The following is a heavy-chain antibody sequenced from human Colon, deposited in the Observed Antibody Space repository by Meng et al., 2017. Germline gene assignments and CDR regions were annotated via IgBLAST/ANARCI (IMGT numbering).Heavy chain of an antibody. V-gene: IGHV3-23*04. CDR3: AKGGPFSYEQLDY. D-gene: IGHD3-3*01. J-gene: IGHJ4*02. Sequence: GQLVESGGGLVQPVGSLRLSCAASGFTFSDFAMSWVRQAPRKGLDWVSTISDSGGSTYYADSVKGRFTISRDNSKDTLYLQINSLGAEDTAVYYCAKGGPFSYEQLDYWGQGTLVTVSS. CDR2: ISDSGGST. CDR1: GFTFSDFA.